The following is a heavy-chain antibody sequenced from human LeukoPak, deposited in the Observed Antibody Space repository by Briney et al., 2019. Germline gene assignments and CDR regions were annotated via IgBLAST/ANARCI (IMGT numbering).Heavy chain of an antibody. CDR2: ISYDGSYQ. Sequence: GGSLRLSCAASGFTFSNYGMHWVRQAPGKGLEWVTVISYDGSYQYYADSVKGRFTISRDNSKNTLYLQMNSLRAEDTAVYYCAKLCVDSSGYYYVPDAFDIWGQGTMVTVSS. CDR3: AKLCVDSSGYYYVPDAFDI. V-gene: IGHV3-30*18. J-gene: IGHJ3*02. CDR1: GFTFSNYG. D-gene: IGHD3-22*01.